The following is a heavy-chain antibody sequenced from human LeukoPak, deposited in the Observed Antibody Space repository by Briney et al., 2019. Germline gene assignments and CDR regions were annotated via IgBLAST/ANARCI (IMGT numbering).Heavy chain of an antibody. J-gene: IGHJ4*02. CDR3: ARQERYCSNGVCLKHFDY. Sequence: SETLSLTCAVYGESFSGYYWTWIRQPPGKGLEWIGSIYYSGSTYYNPSLKSRVTISVDTSKNQFSLKLSSVTAADTAVYYCARQERYCSNGVCLKHFDYWGQGTLVTVSS. D-gene: IGHD2-8*01. CDR2: IYYSGST. V-gene: IGHV4-34*01. CDR1: GESFSGYY.